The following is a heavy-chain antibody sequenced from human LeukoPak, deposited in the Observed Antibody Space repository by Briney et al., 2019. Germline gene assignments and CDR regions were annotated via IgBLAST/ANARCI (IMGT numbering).Heavy chain of an antibody. CDR1: GGTFSSYA. J-gene: IGHJ4*02. D-gene: IGHD3-16*02. CDR2: IIPIFGTA. V-gene: IGHV1-69*06. CDR3: AFDVWGSYRYARLGY. Sequence: SVKVSCKASGGTFSSYAISWVRQAPGQGLEWMGGIIPIFGTANYAQKFQGRVTITADKSTSTACMELSSLRSEDTAVYYCAFDVWGSYRYARLGYWGQGTLVTVSS.